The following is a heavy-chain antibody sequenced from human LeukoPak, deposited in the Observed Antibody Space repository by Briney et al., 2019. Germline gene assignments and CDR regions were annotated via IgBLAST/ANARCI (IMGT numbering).Heavy chain of an antibody. D-gene: IGHD6-19*01. V-gene: IGHV4-4*07. CDR2: IYISGST. CDR1: GGSISSYY. Sequence: PSETLSLTCTVSGGSISSYYWSWIRQPAGKGLEWIGRIYISGSTNYNPSLKSRVTMSVDTSKNQFSLKLSSVTAADTAVYYCARAFKAVAGTNYYMDVWGKGPRSPSP. J-gene: IGHJ6*03. CDR3: ARAFKAVAGTNYYMDV.